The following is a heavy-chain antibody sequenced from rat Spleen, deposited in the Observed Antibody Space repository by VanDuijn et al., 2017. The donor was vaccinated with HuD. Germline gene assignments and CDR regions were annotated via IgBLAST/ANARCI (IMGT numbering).Heavy chain of an antibody. CDR2: ISYDGSST. J-gene: IGHJ2*01. CDR1: GFTFSDYN. CDR3: ARSVFDY. Sequence: EVQLVESGGGLVQPGRSLKLSCAASGFTFSDYNMAWVRQAPKKGLEWVATISYDGSSTNYRDSVKGRFTISRDNAKSTLYLQMDSLKSEDTATYYCARSVFDYWGQGVMVTVSS. V-gene: IGHV5-7*01.